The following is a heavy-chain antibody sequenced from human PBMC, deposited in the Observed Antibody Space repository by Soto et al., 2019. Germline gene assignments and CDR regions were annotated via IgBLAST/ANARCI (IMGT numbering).Heavy chain of an antibody. CDR1: GFTFSSYA. CDR3: ARDGMATILSYLGEQNFDY. D-gene: IGHD5-12*01. V-gene: IGHV3-30-3*01. Sequence: GGSLRLSCAASGFTFSSYAMHWVRQAPGKGLEWVAVISYDGSNKYYADSVKGRFTISRDNSKNTLYLQMNSLRAEDTAVYYCARDGMATILSYLGEQNFDYWGQGTLVTVSA. J-gene: IGHJ4*02. CDR2: ISYDGSNK.